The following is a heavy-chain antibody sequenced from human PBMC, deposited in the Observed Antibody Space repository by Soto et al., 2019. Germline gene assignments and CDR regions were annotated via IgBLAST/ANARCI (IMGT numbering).Heavy chain of an antibody. J-gene: IGHJ5*02. D-gene: IGHD2-21*02. CDR1: GGSISSGDYY. CDR3: AREIVTAGGNNYFDP. V-gene: IGHV4-30-4*01. CDR2: INYSGST. Sequence: SETLSLTCTVSGGSISSGDYYWSWIRQPPGKGLEWIGYINYSGSTYYNPSLQSRVTISVDTSNNHFSLKLSSVTAADTAVYFCAREIVTAGGNNYFDPWGPGTLVTVSS.